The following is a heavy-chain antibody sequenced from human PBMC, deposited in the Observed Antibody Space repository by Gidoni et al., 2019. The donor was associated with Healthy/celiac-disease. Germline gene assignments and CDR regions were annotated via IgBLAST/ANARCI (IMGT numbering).Heavy chain of an antibody. Sequence: PASGFTFRSYAMHWVRQAPGKGLEWVAVISYDGSNKYYEDSVKGRFTISRDNSKNTLYLQMNSLRAEDTAVYYCARGRLYDFWSGYLDYWGQGTLVTVSS. J-gene: IGHJ4*02. CDR3: ARGRLYDFWSGYLDY. V-gene: IGHV3-30*01. CDR2: ISYDGSNK. D-gene: IGHD3-3*01. CDR1: GFTFRSYA.